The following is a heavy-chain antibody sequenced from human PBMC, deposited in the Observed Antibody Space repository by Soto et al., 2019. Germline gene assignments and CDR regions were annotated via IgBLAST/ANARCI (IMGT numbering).Heavy chain of an antibody. J-gene: IGHJ4*02. D-gene: IGHD3-22*01. V-gene: IGHV4-39*01. CDR2: IYYSGST. CDR3: MLGSGWKDFDY. CDR1: GGSISSGGYF. Sequence: SETLSLTCTVSGGSISSGGYFWSWIRQHPGKGLEWIGYIYYSGSTYYNPSLKSRVTISVDTSKNQFSLKLSSVTAADTAVYYCMLGSGWKDFDYWGQGTLVTVSS.